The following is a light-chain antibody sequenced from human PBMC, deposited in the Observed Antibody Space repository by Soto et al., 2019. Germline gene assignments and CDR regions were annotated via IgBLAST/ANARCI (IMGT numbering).Light chain of an antibody. Sequence: EIVLKQSPGTLSLSPGERATLSCRDSQSVSSKYLAWYQQKPGQAPRVLIYGTSIRASGVPERFSGGGSGTDFTLTITRLEPEDFAVYYCQQYGSSLFTFGPGTKVDFK. J-gene: IGKJ3*01. CDR1: QSVSSKY. V-gene: IGKV3-20*01. CDR3: QQYGSSLFT. CDR2: GTS.